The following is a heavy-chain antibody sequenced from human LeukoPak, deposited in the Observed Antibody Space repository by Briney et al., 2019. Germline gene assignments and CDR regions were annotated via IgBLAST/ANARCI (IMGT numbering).Heavy chain of an antibody. V-gene: IGHV3-33*01. CDR1: GFSFSTYG. CDR3: ARVVSYYGSSYRLLDL. J-gene: IGHJ2*01. D-gene: IGHD3-10*01. CDR2: IWFDGSNK. Sequence: PGRSLRLSCEASGFSFSTYGMHWVRQAPGKGLEWVAPIWFDGSNKHYADSVKGRFTISRDNSKNTMYLQMDSLRAEDTAVYYCARVVSYYGSSYRLLDLWGRGTLVTVSS.